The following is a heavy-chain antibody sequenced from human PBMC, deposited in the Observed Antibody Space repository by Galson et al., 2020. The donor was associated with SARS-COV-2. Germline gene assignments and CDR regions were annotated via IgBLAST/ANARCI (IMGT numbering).Heavy chain of an antibody. CDR1: GFTFSSLG. J-gene: IGHJ3*02. CDR3: HSGRDDFDI. Sequence: GESLKISCAASGFTFSSLGMHWVRQPPGKGLEWVAIISYDGNNIYYADSVKGRFTISRDNSQNTLYLQMTSLRPEDTAVYYCHSGRDDFDIWGQGTKVTVSS. D-gene: IGHD3-10*01. CDR2: ISYDGNNI. V-gene: IGHV3-30*03.